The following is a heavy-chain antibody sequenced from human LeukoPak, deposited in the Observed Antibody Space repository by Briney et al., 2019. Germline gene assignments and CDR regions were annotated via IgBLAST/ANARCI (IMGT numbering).Heavy chain of an antibody. J-gene: IGHJ4*02. D-gene: IGHD2-2*01. Sequence: PSETLSLTCTVSGGSISSSSYYWGWIRQPPGKGLEWIESIYYSGSTYYNPSLKSRVTISVDTSKNQFSLKLSSVTAADTAVYYCAVEYCSSTSCYDYWGQGTLVTVSS. CDR2: IYYSGST. CDR3: AVEYCSSTSCYDY. V-gene: IGHV4-39*01. CDR1: GGSISSSSYY.